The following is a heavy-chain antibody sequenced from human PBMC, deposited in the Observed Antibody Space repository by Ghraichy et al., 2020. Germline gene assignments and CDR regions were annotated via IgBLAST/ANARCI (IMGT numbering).Heavy chain of an antibody. CDR3: ARSPVVPAAMGHYYYYMDV. V-gene: IGHV1-69*06. D-gene: IGHD2-2*01. J-gene: IGHJ6*03. Sequence: SVKVSCKASGGTFSSYAISWVRQAPGQGLEWMGGIIPIFGTANYAQKFQGRVTITADKSTSTAYMELSSLRSEDTAVYYCARSPVVPAAMGHYYYYMDVWGKGTTVTVSS. CDR1: GGTFSSYA. CDR2: IIPIFGTA.